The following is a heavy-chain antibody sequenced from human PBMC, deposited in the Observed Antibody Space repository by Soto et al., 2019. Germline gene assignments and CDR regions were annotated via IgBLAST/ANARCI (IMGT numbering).Heavy chain of an antibody. J-gene: IGHJ5*02. D-gene: IGHD6-19*01. CDR1: GFIFSSYW. Sequence: GGSLRLSCEASGFIFSSYWMHWVRQAPGKGLVWVSRINNEGSSTTYADSVKGRLTISRDNVKNTLYLQMNRLRVEDTAVYYCARDLWRSDNWFDPWGQGTLVTVSS. CDR3: ARDLWRSDNWFDP. V-gene: IGHV3-74*01. CDR2: INNEGSST.